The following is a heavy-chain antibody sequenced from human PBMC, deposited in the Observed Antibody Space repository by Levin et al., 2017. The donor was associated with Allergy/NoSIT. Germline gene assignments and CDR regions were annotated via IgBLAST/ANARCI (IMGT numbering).Heavy chain of an antibody. J-gene: IGHJ6*03. CDR3: ARAAGIAAIARITRGYHMDV. Sequence: PGGSLRLSCAGSGFTFSHYNFNWVRQARGKGLEWISSVSSSGQTIHYADSVKGRFTISRDNGKNTLSLQMDSLRAEDTAVYYCARAAGIAAIARITRGYHMDVWGNGTTVTVSS. V-gene: IGHV3-48*01. CDR2: VSSSGQTI. D-gene: IGHD6-25*01. CDR1: GFTFSHYN.